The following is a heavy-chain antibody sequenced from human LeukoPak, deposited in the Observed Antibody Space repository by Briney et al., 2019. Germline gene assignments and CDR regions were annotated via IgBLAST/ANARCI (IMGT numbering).Heavy chain of an antibody. J-gene: IGHJ4*02. Sequence: GSPRLSCAASGFTFSSYSMNLVRQAPGRGLEWVSSIRSSSRYIYYADSVKGRFTISRDNAKNSLYLQMNSLRAEDTAVYYCARSRDGSSGWYAYFDYWGQGTLVTVSS. CDR3: ARSRDGSSGWYAYFDY. D-gene: IGHD6-19*01. CDR2: IRSSSRYI. CDR1: GFTFSSYS. V-gene: IGHV3-21*01.